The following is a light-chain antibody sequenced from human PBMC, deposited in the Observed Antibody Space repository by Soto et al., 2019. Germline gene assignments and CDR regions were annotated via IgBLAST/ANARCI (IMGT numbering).Light chain of an antibody. J-gene: IGLJ1*01. Sequence: QAVVTQPRSVSGSPGQSVTISCTGTSSDVGAYDYVSWYQQQPDKAPKLMMYDVIKRPSGVPDRFSGSRSGNTASLTISGLQAEDEADYYCCSYAGSFTFVFGTGTQLTVL. V-gene: IGLV2-11*01. CDR3: CSYAGSFTFV. CDR2: DVI. CDR1: SSDVGAYDY.